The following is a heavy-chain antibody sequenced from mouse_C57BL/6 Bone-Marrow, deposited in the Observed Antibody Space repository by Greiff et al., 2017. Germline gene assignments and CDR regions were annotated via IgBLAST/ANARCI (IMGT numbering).Heavy chain of an antibody. D-gene: IGHD1-1*01. Sequence: QVQLQQSGPELVKPGASVKISCKASGYAFSSSWMNWVKQRPGKGLEWIGRIYPGDGDTNYNGKFKGKATLTADKSSSTAYMQLSSLTSEDSAVYFCVGALYYRDYWGQGTTLTVSS. CDR3: VGALYYRDY. J-gene: IGHJ2*01. V-gene: IGHV1-82*01. CDR1: GYAFSSSW. CDR2: IYPGDGDT.